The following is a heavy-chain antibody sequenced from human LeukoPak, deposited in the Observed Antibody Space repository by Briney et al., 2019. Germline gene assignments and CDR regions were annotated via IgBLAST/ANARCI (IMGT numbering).Heavy chain of an antibody. Sequence: SETLSLTCTVSDYSISNDYYWGWIRQPPGKGLEWIGSMYHRGSTYYNPSLKSRVTISIDTSKKQFSLKLNSVTAADTAVYYCARHSVYDFWSGYYSAYNWFDPWGQGTLVTVSS. CDR2: MYHRGST. CDR1: DYSISNDYY. V-gene: IGHV4-38-2*02. J-gene: IGHJ5*02. CDR3: ARHSVYDFWSGYYSAYNWFDP. D-gene: IGHD3-3*01.